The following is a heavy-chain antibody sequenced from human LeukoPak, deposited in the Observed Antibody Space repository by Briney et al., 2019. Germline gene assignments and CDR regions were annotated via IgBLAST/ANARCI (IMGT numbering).Heavy chain of an antibody. V-gene: IGHV5-51*01. CDR3: ARSEVGRQWWGYY. D-gene: IGHD2-15*01. CDR1: GYSFISYW. Sequence: GESLKISCKGSGYSFISYWFAWVRQMPGKGLDWMGIIYPGDSDTRYSPSFQGQVTISADKSISTAYLQWSSLKASDTAMYYCARSEVGRQWWGYYWGQGTLVTVSS. J-gene: IGHJ4*02. CDR2: IYPGDSDT.